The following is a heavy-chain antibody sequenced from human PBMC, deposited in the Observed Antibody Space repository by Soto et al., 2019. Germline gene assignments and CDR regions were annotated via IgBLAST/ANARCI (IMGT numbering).Heavy chain of an antibody. V-gene: IGHV3-23*01. D-gene: IGHD3-10*01. CDR3: AKSPWGFGETMYYFDY. Sequence: GGSLRLSCAASGFTFSSYAMSWVRQAPGKGLEWVSAISGSGGSTYYADSVKGRFTISRDNSKNTLYLQMNSLRAEDTAVYYCAKSPWGFGETMYYFDYWGQGTLVTVSS. J-gene: IGHJ4*02. CDR1: GFTFSSYA. CDR2: ISGSGGST.